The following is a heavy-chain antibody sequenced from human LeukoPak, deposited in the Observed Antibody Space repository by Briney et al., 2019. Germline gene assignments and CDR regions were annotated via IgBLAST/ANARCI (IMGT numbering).Heavy chain of an antibody. Sequence: ASVTLSCEASGYTCNGFYLHWVPQAPGQGLEWMGWINPNSGGTNYAQKFQGRVTMTRDTSISTAYMELSRLRSDDTAVYYCARWMATLTTPAYSAQGTLVTVSS. J-gene: IGHJ4*02. CDR2: INPNSGGT. CDR3: ARWMATLTTPAY. CDR1: GYTCNGFY. D-gene: IGHD5-24*01. V-gene: IGHV1-2*02.